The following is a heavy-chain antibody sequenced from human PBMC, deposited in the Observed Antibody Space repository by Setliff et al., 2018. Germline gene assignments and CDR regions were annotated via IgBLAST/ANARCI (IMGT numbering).Heavy chain of an antibody. CDR3: ARGRERDYNFWSGYYTGYYYYYGMDV. CDR1: GGTFTSYD. V-gene: IGHV1-8*02. D-gene: IGHD3-3*01. J-gene: IGHJ6*02. Sequence: ASVKVSCKASGGTFTSYDINWVRQATGQGLEWMGWMNPNSGNTGYAQKFQGRVTMTRNTSISTAYMELSSLRSEDTAVYYCARGRERDYNFWSGYYTGYYYYYGMDVWGQGTTVTVSS. CDR2: MNPNSGNT.